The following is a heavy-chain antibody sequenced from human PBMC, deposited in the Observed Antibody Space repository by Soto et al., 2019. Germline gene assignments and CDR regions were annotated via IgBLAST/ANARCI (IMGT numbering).Heavy chain of an antibody. J-gene: IGHJ4*02. Sequence: SVKVSCKASGGTFSSYAISWVRQAPGQGLEWMGGIIPILGTANYAQKFQGRVTITADESTSTAYMELSSLRSEDTAVYYCARGSYDYVWGSYRPPWPKFDYWGQGTLVSVSS. CDR3: ARGSYDYVWGSYRPPWPKFDY. CDR2: IIPILGTA. D-gene: IGHD3-16*02. V-gene: IGHV1-69*13. CDR1: GGTFSSYA.